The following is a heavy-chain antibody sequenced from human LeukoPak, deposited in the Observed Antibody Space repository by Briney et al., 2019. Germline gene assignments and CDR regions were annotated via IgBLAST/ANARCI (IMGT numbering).Heavy chain of an antibody. J-gene: IGHJ4*02. Sequence: SVKVSCKASGYTFTTYYMHWVRQAPGQGLEWMGGIIPIFGTANYAQKFQGRVTITADESTSTAYMELSSLRSEDTAVYYCARGTLSDSSGYSYAYWGQGTLVTVSS. CDR1: GYTFTTYY. CDR3: ARGTLSDSSGYSYAY. CDR2: IIPIFGTA. D-gene: IGHD3-22*01. V-gene: IGHV1-69*13.